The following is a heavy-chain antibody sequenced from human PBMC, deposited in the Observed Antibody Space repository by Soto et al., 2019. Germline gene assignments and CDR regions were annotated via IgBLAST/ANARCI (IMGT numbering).Heavy chain of an antibody. D-gene: IGHD5-18*01. J-gene: IGHJ5*02. Sequence: EVQLVESGGTLVQPGGSLRLSCAASGFTFSTFWMHWVRQAPGKGLVWVSRINSAGSKTTYADSVKGRFTISRDNAKNTVYLQMNSLRAEDTAVYYSATVVTHSYNWLDPWGQGTLVTVSS. CDR2: INSAGSKT. CDR3: ATVVTHSYNWLDP. V-gene: IGHV3-74*01. CDR1: GFTFSTFW.